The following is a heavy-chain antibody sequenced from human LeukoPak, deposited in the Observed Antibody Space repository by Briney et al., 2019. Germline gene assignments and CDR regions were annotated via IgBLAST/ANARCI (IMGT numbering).Heavy chain of an antibody. J-gene: IGHJ6*02. CDR1: GFTFSSYA. V-gene: IGHV3-11*01. Sequence: GGSLRLSCAASGFTFSSYAMSWIRQAPGKGLEWVSYISSSGSTIYYADSVKGRFTISRDNAKNSLYLQMNSLRAEDTAVYYCARGDVDTAMAIDYYGMDVWGQGTTVTVSS. D-gene: IGHD5-18*01. CDR3: ARGDVDTAMAIDYYGMDV. CDR2: ISSSGSTI.